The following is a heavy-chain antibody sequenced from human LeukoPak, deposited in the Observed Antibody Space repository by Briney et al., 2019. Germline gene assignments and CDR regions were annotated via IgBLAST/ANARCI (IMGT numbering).Heavy chain of an antibody. J-gene: IGHJ4*02. D-gene: IGHD3-10*01. CDR1: GGSFSGYY. V-gene: IGHV4-34*01. Sequence: SETLSLTCAVYGGSFSGYYWSWIRQTPGKGLGWIGEINNSGSTKYNTSLKSRANLSVDTSKNQFSLKLSSVTAADTAVYYFARGRLVRGATYDYWGQGTLVTVSS. CDR2: INNSGST. CDR3: ARGRLVRGATYDY.